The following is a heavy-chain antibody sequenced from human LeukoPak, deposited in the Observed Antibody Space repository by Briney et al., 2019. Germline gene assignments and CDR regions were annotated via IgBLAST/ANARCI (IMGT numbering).Heavy chain of an antibody. CDR2: IKQDGSEK. CDR1: GFTFSSYW. D-gene: IGHD3-22*01. J-gene: IGHJ6*03. Sequence: GGSLRLSCAASGFTFSSYWMSWVRQAPGKGLEWVANIKQDGSEKYYVDSVKGRFTISRDNAKNSLYLQMNSLRAEDTAVYYCARVLSPGQELYYYDSSGSDLSGYMDVWGKGTTVTVSS. V-gene: IGHV3-7*01. CDR3: ARVLSPGQELYYYDSSGSDLSGYMDV.